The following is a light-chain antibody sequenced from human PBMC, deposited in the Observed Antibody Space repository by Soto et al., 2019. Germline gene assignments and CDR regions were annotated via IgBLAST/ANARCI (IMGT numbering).Light chain of an antibody. Sequence: EIVLTQSPVTLSLSPGERATLSCRASQSVSRYLAWYQQKPGQAPRLLVYDASNRATGIPARFSGSGSGTDFTLTIGRLEPEDFAVYYCQQRYIGLTFGGGTKVEIK. J-gene: IGKJ4*01. CDR3: QQRYIGLT. CDR2: DAS. V-gene: IGKV3-11*01. CDR1: QSVSRY.